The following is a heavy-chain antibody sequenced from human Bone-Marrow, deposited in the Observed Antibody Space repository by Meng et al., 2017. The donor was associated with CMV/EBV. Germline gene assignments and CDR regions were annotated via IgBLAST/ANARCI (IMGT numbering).Heavy chain of an antibody. Sequence: GESLKISCAASGFTFSSYEMNWVRQAPGKGLEWVSYINSSGSTIYYADSVKGRFTISRDNAKNSLYLQMNSLRAEDTAVYYCARDRTYYDFWSGYYAMDDAFDIWGQGTMVTVSS. J-gene: IGHJ3*02. CDR3: ARDRTYYDFWSGYYAMDDAFDI. V-gene: IGHV3-48*03. CDR1: GFTFSSYE. D-gene: IGHD3-3*01. CDR2: INSSGSTI.